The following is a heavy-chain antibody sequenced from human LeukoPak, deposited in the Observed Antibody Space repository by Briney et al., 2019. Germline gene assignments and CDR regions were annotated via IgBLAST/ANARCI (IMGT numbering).Heavy chain of an antibody. CDR3: ARAYCSSTSCFWYFDY. V-gene: IGHV1-2*02. CDR2: INANSGGT. D-gene: IGHD2-2*01. J-gene: IGHJ4*02. Sequence: ASVKVSCKASGYSFISYGISWVRQAPGQGLEWMGWINANSGGTNYAQKFQGRVTMTRDTSISTAYMELSRLRSDDTAVYYCARAYCSSTSCFWYFDYWGQGTLVTVSS. CDR1: GYSFISYG.